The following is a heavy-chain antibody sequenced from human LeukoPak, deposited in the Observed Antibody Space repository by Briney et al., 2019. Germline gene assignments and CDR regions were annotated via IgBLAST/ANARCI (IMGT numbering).Heavy chain of an antibody. Sequence: GGSLRLSCTASGFSFSRYWMTWVRQAPGKGLEWVANIKEDGSAKYYVDSMKGRFTISRDNAKNSLYLQINSLRAEDTAVYYCARDSPGYGGYSYWGQGTLVTVSS. V-gene: IGHV3-7*04. J-gene: IGHJ4*02. CDR1: GFSFSRYW. CDR2: IKEDGSAK. D-gene: IGHD5-12*01. CDR3: ARDSPGYGGYSY.